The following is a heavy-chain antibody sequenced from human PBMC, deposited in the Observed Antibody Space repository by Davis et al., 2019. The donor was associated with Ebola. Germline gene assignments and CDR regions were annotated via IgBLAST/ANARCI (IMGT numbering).Heavy chain of an antibody. CDR3: ATIKVMVYAIIHPHDY. Sequence: PSETLSLTCAVYGGSFSGYYWSWIRQPPGKGLEWIGEINHSGSTNYNPSLKSRVTISVDTSKNQFSLKLSSVTAADTAVYYCATIKVMVYAIIHPHDYWGQGTLVTVSS. CDR1: GGSFSGYY. CDR2: INHSGST. V-gene: IGHV4-34*01. J-gene: IGHJ4*02. D-gene: IGHD2-8*01.